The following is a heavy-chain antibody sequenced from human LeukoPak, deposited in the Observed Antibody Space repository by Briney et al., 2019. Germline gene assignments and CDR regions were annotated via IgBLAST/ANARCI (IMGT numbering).Heavy chain of an antibody. CDR3: AREEAIVTFGIGRSAHNWFDP. CDR1: GGSISSGDYY. CDR2: IYYSGST. J-gene: IGHJ5*02. Sequence: KPSETLSLTCTVSGGSISSGDYYWSWIRQPPGKGLEWIGYIYYSGSTYYNPSLKSRVTISVDTSKNHFSLKLTSVTAADTAIYYCAREEAIVTFGIGRSAHNWFDPWGQGTLVTVSS. D-gene: IGHD2-15*01. V-gene: IGHV4-30-4*01.